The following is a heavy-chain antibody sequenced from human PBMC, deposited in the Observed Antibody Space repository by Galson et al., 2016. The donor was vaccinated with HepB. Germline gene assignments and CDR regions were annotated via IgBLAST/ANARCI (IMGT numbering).Heavy chain of an antibody. CDR1: GYTLSEIS. J-gene: IGHJ5*02. V-gene: IGHV1-24*01. Sequence: SVKVSCKVSGYTLSEISVHWVRQAPGKGFEWIGGFDPEDGRTISARYFQGRVSVTEDTSTDPVYLELSRLRSEDTAGYYCARGGWLDSSGFYRGDGLDPWGQGTLVTVSS. CDR3: ARGGWLDSSGFYRGDGLDP. CDR2: FDPEDGRT. D-gene: IGHD3-3*01.